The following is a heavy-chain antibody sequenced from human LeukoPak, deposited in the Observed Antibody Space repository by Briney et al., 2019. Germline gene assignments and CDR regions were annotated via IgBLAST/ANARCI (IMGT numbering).Heavy chain of an antibody. J-gene: IGHJ4*02. CDR3: AKSEPPGIAAAGTDY. Sequence: PGGSLRLSCAASGFTFSSYAMSWVRQAPGKGLEWVSAISGSGGSTYYADSVKGRSTISRDNSKNTLYLQMNSLRAEDTAVYYCAKSEPPGIAAAGTDYWGQGTLVTVSS. D-gene: IGHD6-13*01. CDR1: GFTFSSYA. CDR2: ISGSGGST. V-gene: IGHV3-23*01.